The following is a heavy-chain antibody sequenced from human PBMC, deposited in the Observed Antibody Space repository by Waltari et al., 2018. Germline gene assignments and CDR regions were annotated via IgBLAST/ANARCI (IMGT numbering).Heavy chain of an antibody. D-gene: IGHD3-16*01. CDR3: VRQRGQYQFPVDV. CDR2: IYPSDSDT. J-gene: IGHJ2*01. CDR1: GATFAAPW. V-gene: IGHV5-51*01. Sequence: EVQLEQPGTVLKKLGESLKITRQGSGATFAAPWNAWLRKMPGKGLEWMGIIYPSDSDTRYSPSHQGHFSISADKSISTVYLQWSSLKASDSGIYYCVRQRGQYQFPVDVWGRGTLVTVSS.